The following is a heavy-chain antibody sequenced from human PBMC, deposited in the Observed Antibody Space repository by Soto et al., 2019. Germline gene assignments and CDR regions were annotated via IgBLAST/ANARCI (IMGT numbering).Heavy chain of an antibody. J-gene: IGHJ3*02. CDR1: GFTFSSYA. Sequence: PVGSLRLSCAASGFTFSSYAMNWVRQAPGKGLEWVAGISGGGGSTYYADSVKGRFTISRDTSKNTVYLQLNSLRAEDTAVYYCAKGFIVVVTVLRPDDAFDIWGQGTMVTVS. D-gene: IGHD2-21*02. V-gene: IGHV3-23*01. CDR2: ISGGGGST. CDR3: AKGFIVVVTVLRPDDAFDI.